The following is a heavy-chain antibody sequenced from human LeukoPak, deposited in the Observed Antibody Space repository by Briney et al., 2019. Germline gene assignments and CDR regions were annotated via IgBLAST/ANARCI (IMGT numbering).Heavy chain of an antibody. CDR2: ISDSGGST. V-gene: IGHV3-23*01. D-gene: IGHD3-10*01. CDR3: AKRGIVIRAVIIVGFHKEAYYFDY. J-gene: IGHJ4*02. Sequence: GGSLRLSCAVSGITLSNYGMSWVRQAPGKGLEWVAGISDSGGSTNYADSVKGRFTISRDNPKNTLYLQMDSLRAEDTAVYFCAKRGIVIRAVIIVGFHKEAYYFDYWGQGALVTVSS. CDR1: GITLSNYG.